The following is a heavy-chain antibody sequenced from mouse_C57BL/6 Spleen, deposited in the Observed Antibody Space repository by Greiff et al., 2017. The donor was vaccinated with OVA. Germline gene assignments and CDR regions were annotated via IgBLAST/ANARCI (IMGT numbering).Heavy chain of an antibody. D-gene: IGHD1-1*01. CDR3: ARGSITTVARYAMDY. Sequence: VKLMESGPELVKPGASVKISCKASGYTFTDYYINWVKQRPGQGLEWIGWIFPGSGSTYYNEKFKGKATLTVDKSSSTAYMLLSSLTSEDSAVYFCARGSITTVARYAMDYWGQGTSVTVSS. CDR1: GYTFTDYY. V-gene: IGHV1-75*01. J-gene: IGHJ4*01. CDR2: IFPGSGST.